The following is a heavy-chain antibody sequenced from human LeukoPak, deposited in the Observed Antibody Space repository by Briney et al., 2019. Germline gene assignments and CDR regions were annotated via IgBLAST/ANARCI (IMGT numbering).Heavy chain of an antibody. Sequence: SETLSLTCTVYGGSFSGYYWSWIRQPPGKGLEWIGDIDNSRSTNHNPSLKSRVTISVDTSKNHFSLRLSSVTAADTAVYYCARGTSSGYFHRGQGTLVTVSS. CDR3: ARGTSSGYFH. V-gene: IGHV4-34*01. CDR1: GGSFSGYY. J-gene: IGHJ4*02. CDR2: IDNSRST. D-gene: IGHD3-22*01.